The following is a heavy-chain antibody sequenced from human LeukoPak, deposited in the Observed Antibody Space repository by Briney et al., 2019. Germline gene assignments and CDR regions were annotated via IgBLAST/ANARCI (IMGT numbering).Heavy chain of an antibody. CDR1: GGSFSRYS. D-gene: IGHD3-9*01. J-gene: IGHJ4*02. CDR2: SNHSGSS. CDR3: ARGDSNRLGRGFDY. V-gene: IGHV4-34*01. Sequence: SETLSLTCAVYGGSFSRYSWSWVRQPPGKGLEWIGESNHSGSSRYSPSLKSRVTMSLDTSKNQFSLKLSSVTAADTAVYYCARGDSNRLGRGFDYWGQGTLVTVSS.